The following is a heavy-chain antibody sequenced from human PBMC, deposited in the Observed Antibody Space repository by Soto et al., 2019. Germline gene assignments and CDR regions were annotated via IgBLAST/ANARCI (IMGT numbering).Heavy chain of an antibody. CDR3: ARVFDCSDVNCRPGDAFDI. Sequence: QVRLVESGGGVVQPGRSLRLSCAASGFTFSNYGMHWVRQAPGKGLEWVALIWFDGSNNYYVDSVKGGFTISRDNSKNTLYLQMDSRKFEDTAVYYCARVFDCSDVNCRPGDAFDIWGKGTMVTVSS. CDR2: IWFDGSNN. CDR1: GFTFSNYG. J-gene: IGHJ3*02. V-gene: IGHV3-33*01. D-gene: IGHD1-1*01.